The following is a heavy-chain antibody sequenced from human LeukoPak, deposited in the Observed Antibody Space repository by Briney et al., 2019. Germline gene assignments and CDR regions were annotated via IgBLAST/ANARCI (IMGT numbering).Heavy chain of an antibody. CDR3: ARGYGYSSGWYFDY. CDR2: ISYDGSNK. J-gene: IGHJ4*02. CDR1: GFSFSNYA. V-gene: IGHV3-30-3*01. Sequence: PGRSLRLSCAASGFSFSNYAMHWVRQAPGKGLEWVAVISYDGSNKYYADSVKGRFTISRDNSNNTLYLQMNSLRVEDTAVYYCARGYGYSSGWYFDYWGQGTLVTVSS. D-gene: IGHD6-19*01.